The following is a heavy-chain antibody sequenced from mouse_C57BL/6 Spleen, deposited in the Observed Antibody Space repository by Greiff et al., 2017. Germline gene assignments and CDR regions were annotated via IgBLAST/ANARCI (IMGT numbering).Heavy chain of an antibody. Sequence: DVHLVESGGGLVQPGGSLSLSCAASGFTFTDYYMSWVRQPPGKALEWLGFIRNKANGYTTEYSASVKGRFTISRDNSQSILYLQMNALRAEDSATYYCARYERLRPVFAYWGQGTLVTVSA. D-gene: IGHD2-4*01. CDR3: ARYERLRPVFAY. CDR1: GFTFTDYY. CDR2: IRNKANGYTT. J-gene: IGHJ3*01. V-gene: IGHV7-3*01.